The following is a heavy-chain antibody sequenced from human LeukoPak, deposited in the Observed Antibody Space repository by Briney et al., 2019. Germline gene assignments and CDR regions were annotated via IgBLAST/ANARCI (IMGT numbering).Heavy chain of an antibody. CDR2: IYPADSDT. D-gene: IGHD1-1*01. J-gene: IGHJ4*02. CDR3: AGRGTGATLAFDY. V-gene: IGHV5-51*01. CDR1: GYTFTTYW. Sequence: GESLKISCKVSGYTFTTYWIGWVRQMPGKGLEWMGIIYPADSDTRYSPSFQGQVTISVDKSISTAYLQWSSLKASDTAIYYCAGRGTGATLAFDYWGQGTLVTVSS.